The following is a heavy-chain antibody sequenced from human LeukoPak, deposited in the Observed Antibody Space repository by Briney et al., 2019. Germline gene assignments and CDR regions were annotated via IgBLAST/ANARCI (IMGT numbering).Heavy chain of an antibody. V-gene: IGHV4-4*07. CDR3: AREGTVARGLDY. D-gene: IGHD4-17*01. Sequence: PSETLSLTCTASGGSISSYFWTWIRQPAGKGLEWIGRIYPSGNTNYNPSLKSRVSMSVDTSKNQFSLNLTSVTAADTAVYYCAREGTVARGLDYWGQGTLVTVSS. J-gene: IGHJ4*02. CDR2: IYPSGNT. CDR1: GGSISSYF.